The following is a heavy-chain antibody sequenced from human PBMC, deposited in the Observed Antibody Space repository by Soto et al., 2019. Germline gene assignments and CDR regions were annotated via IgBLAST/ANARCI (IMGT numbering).Heavy chain of an antibody. Sequence: QVQLVRSGAEVKKPGSSVKVSCKASGGSFGNSAINWVRQTPGQGLEWLGGFITVYRTLNYAQKFQGRVTITADESTGTAYMTLSSLASDDTAVYYCATGVIWIGYFTVDSWGQGTRVTVSS. CDR3: ATGVIWIGYFTVDS. D-gene: IGHD3-3*01. CDR2: FITVYRTL. V-gene: IGHV1-69*01. J-gene: IGHJ4*02. CDR1: GGSFGNSA.